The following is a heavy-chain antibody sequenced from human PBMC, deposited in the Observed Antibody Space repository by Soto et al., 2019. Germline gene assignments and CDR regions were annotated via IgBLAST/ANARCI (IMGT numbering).Heavy chain of an antibody. CDR2: ISYDGSNK. CDR3: ASSLRYFDWLVDY. Sequence: SLRLSCAASGFTFSSYAMHWVRQAPGKGLEWVAVISYDGSNKYYADSVKGRFTISRDNSKNTLYLQMNSLRAEDTAVYYCASSLRYFDWLVDYWGQGTLVTVSS. V-gene: IGHV3-30-3*01. CDR1: GFTFSSYA. J-gene: IGHJ4*02. D-gene: IGHD3-9*01.